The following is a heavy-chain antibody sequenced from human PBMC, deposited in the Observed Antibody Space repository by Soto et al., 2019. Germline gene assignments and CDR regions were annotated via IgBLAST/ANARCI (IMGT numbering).Heavy chain of an antibody. Sequence: GESLKISCQASGYSFSNFWIAWVRQMPGEGLEWLGIIYPDDSDTRYSPSSRGHVTISVTKSITTVFLQWSSLRASDTAMYYCARQIYDSDTGPNFQYYFDSWGQGTPVTVSS. CDR3: ARQIYDSDTGPNFQYYFDS. CDR2: IYPDDSDT. J-gene: IGHJ4*02. CDR1: GYSFSNFW. D-gene: IGHD3-22*01. V-gene: IGHV5-51*01.